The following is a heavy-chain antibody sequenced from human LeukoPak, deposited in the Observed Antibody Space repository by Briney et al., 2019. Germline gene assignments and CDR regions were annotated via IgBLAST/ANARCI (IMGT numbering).Heavy chain of an antibody. V-gene: IGHV3-53*04. D-gene: IGHD3-3*01. Sequence: GGSLRLSCAASGFTVTTNYMSWVRQAPGKGLEWVSVIYSGGSTYYADSVKGRFTISRHDSKNTLYLQMDSLRDEDTAVYYCARGDFWSGYYTGLYWGQGTLVTVSS. CDR2: IYSGGST. CDR1: GFTVTTNY. J-gene: IGHJ4*02. CDR3: ARGDFWSGYYTGLY.